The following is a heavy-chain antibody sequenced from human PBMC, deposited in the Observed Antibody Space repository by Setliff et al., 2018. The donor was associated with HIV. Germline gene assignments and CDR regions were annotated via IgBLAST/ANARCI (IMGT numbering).Heavy chain of an antibody. J-gene: IGHJ5*02. Sequence: SETLSLTCAVYGGSFSGYYWSWIRQPPGKGLEWIGEINHSGSTNYNLSLKSRVTISVDTSKNQFSLKLSSVTAADTAVYYCARGHFWSGYYTGRNWFDPWGQGTLVTVSS. D-gene: IGHD3-3*02. CDR1: GGSFSGYY. CDR2: INHSGST. V-gene: IGHV4-34*01. CDR3: ARGHFWSGYYTGRNWFDP.